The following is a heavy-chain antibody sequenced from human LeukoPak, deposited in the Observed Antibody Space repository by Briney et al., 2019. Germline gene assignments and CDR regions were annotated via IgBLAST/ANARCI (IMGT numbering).Heavy chain of an antibody. V-gene: IGHV1-18*04. CDR3: ARVDFDWLFHFDY. CDR1: GYAFMSYG. CDR2: INAYNGNT. Sequence: ASVKVSCKASGYAFMSYGISWVRQPPGQGLEWVGWINAYNGNTNYAQKLQGRVTMTTDTSTSTAYMELRSLRSDDTAVYYCARVDFDWLFHFDYWGRGTLVSVSS. D-gene: IGHD3-9*01. J-gene: IGHJ4*02.